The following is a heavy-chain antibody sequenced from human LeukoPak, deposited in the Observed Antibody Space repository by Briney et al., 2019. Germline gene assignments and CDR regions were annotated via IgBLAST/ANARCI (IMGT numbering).Heavy chain of an antibody. CDR3: AKDRLGYTYGYIDY. Sequence: PGGSLRLSCAVSGFTFHDYAIHWVRQAPGKGLEWLSLITWDGSVTHYADSVKGRFTVSRDNGRNSLYLQMSSLRPEDTALYYCAKDRLGYTYGYIDYWGQGTLVTVSS. V-gene: IGHV3-43D*03. CDR2: ITWDGSVT. D-gene: IGHD5-18*01. J-gene: IGHJ4*02. CDR1: GFTFHDYA.